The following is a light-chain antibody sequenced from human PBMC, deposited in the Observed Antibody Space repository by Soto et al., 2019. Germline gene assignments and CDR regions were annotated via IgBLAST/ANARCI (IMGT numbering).Light chain of an antibody. CDR2: GAS. CDR1: QSISNN. J-gene: IGKJ5*01. Sequence: EVGMTQSPATLSVSPGERATLSCRASQSISNNLAWYQQKPGQAPRLLMSGASTRATGIPARFSGSGSGTDFTLTISSLQSEDFAVYYCQQYNNWPPITFGQGTRLEIK. V-gene: IGKV3-15*01. CDR3: QQYNNWPPIT.